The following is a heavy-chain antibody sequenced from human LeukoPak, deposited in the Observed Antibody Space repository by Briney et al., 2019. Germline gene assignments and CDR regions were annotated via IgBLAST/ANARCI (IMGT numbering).Heavy chain of an antibody. V-gene: IGHV3-21*01. J-gene: IGHJ5*02. CDR2: ISTRSEYI. CDR3: ARGGLPSAIDWFDP. CDR1: GFTFRTYS. D-gene: IGHD2-2*02. Sequence: GGSLRLSCAASGFTFRTYSMNWVRQTPGKGLEWVSSISTRSEYIYYADSVKGRFTIPRDNAKNSLYLQMTSLRAEDTAVYYCARGGLPSAIDWFDPWGQGTLVTVSS.